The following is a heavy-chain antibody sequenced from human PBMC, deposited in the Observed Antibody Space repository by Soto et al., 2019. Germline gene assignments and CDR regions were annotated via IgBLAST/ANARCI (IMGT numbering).Heavy chain of an antibody. Sequence: QITLKETGPTLVKPPQTITLTCTFSGFSLSTSGGGVGWIRLHQGNALEWLAAIYWDDDMRYSPSLKSRLTTTKDTSRNQVVLTMTNMDPVDTATYYCAHISRAAANYLFDICGQGTMVTVSS. D-gene: IGHD6-13*01. CDR2: IYWDDDM. J-gene: IGHJ3*02. V-gene: IGHV2-5*02. CDR1: GFSLSTSGGG. CDR3: AHISRAAANYLFDI.